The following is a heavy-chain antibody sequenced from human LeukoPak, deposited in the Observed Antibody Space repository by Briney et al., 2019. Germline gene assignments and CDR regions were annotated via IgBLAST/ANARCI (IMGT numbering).Heavy chain of an antibody. CDR3: ARDHGSSWYHWFDP. J-gene: IGHJ5*02. D-gene: IGHD6-13*01. V-gene: IGHV4-31*03. CDR2: IYYSGST. CDR1: GGSISSGGYY. Sequence: TSETLSLTCTVSGGSISSGGYYWSWIRQHPGKGLEWIGYIYYSGSTYYDPSLKSRVTISVDTSKNQFSLKLSSVTAADTAVYYCARDHGSSWYHWFDPWGQGTLVTVSS.